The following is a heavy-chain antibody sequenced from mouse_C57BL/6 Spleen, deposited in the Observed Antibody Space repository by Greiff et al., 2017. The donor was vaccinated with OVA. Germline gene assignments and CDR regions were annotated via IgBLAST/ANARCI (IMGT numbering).Heavy chain of an antibody. CDR3: ARSYYGSFPYAMDY. D-gene: IGHD1-1*01. Sequence: VQLQQPGAELVRPGSSVKISCKASGYAFSSSWMNWVKQRPGKGLEWIGRIYPGDGDTNYNGKFKGKATLTADKSSSTAYMQLSSLTSEDSAVYFCARSYYGSFPYAMDYWGQGTSVTVSS. CDR1: GYAFSSSW. J-gene: IGHJ4*01. CDR2: IYPGDGDT. V-gene: IGHV1-82*01.